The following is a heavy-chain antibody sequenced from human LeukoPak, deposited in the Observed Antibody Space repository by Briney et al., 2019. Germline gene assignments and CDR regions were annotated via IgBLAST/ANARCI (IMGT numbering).Heavy chain of an antibody. Sequence: ASVKVSCKASGYTFTSYYMHWVRQAPGQGLEWMGIINPSGGSTSYAQKFQGRVTMTRDMSTSTVYMELSSLRSEDTPVYYCARSDTAMVSDYWGQGTLVTVSS. CDR2: INPSGGST. D-gene: IGHD5-18*01. V-gene: IGHV1-46*01. CDR1: GYTFTSYY. J-gene: IGHJ4*02. CDR3: ARSDTAMVSDY.